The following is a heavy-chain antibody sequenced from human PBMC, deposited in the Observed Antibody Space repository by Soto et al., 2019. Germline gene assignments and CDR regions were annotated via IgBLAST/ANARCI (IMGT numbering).Heavy chain of an antibody. Sequence: GGSLRLSCAASGFTFSSYWMHWVRQAPGKGLVWVSRINSDGSSTSYADSVKGRFTISRDNAKNTLYLQMNSLRDEDTAVYYCAKARSGNYQYYIDYWGQGTLVTVSS. CDR2: INSDGSST. CDR3: AKARSGNYQYYIDY. D-gene: IGHD3-22*01. V-gene: IGHV3-74*01. CDR1: GFTFSSYW. J-gene: IGHJ4*02.